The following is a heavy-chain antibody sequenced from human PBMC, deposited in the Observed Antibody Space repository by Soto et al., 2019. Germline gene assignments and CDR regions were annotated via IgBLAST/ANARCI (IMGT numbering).Heavy chain of an antibody. CDR1: GGTFSSYA. CDR3: ARDLKGIAAPRTNFDP. Sequence: QVQLVQSGAEVKKPGSSVKVSCKASGGTFSSYAISWVRQAPGQGLEWMGGIIPIFGTANYAQKFQGRVTITAAESTSTAYMELRSLSSEVTAVYYCARDLKGIAAPRTNFDPWGQGTLVTVSS. V-gene: IGHV1-69*01. CDR2: IIPIFGTA. J-gene: IGHJ5*02. D-gene: IGHD6-13*01.